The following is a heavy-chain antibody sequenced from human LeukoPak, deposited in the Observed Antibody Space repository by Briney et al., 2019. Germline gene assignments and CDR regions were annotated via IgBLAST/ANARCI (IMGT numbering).Heavy chain of an antibody. V-gene: IGHV1-18*01. J-gene: IGHJ4*02. CDR2: ISAYNGNT. D-gene: IGHD3-22*01. Sequence: ASVKVSCKASGYTFTSYGISWVRQAPGQGLEWMGWISAYNGNTNYAQKLQGRVTMTTDTSTSTAYMELRSLRSDDTAVYYCARWYYYDSSGYYPFDYWGQGTLVTVSS. CDR3: ARWYYYDSSGYYPFDY. CDR1: GYTFTSYG.